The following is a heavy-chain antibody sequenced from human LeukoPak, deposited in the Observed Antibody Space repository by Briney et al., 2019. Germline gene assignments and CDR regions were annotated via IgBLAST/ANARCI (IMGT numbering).Heavy chain of an antibody. J-gene: IGHJ4*02. CDR3: ARGGVLKSVDY. D-gene: IGHD3-16*01. CDR1: GGSISGHY. Sequence: SETLSLTCTVSGGSISGHYWTWIRQPPGKGLEWIGYIYDIGSTTYNPSLKSRVTISVDTSKNQFSLKLSSVTAEDTAVYYCARGGVLKSVDYWGQGTLVTVSS. V-gene: IGHV4-59*11. CDR2: IYDIGST.